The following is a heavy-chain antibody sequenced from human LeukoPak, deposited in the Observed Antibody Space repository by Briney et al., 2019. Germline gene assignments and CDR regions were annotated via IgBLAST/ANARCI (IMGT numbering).Heavy chain of an antibody. CDR3: ARDQGQQQWLVLGS. V-gene: IGHV4-39*07. D-gene: IGHD6-19*01. CDR1: GGSISSSSYY. Sequence: SETLSLTCTVSGGSISSSSYYWGWIRQPPGKGLEWIGSIYYSGSTYYNPSLKSRVTISVDTSKNQFSLKLSSVTAADTAVYYCARDQGQQQWLVLGSWGQGTLVTVSS. J-gene: IGHJ5*02. CDR2: IYYSGST.